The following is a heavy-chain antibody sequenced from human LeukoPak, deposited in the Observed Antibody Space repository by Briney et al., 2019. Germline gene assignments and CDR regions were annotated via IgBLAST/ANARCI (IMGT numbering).Heavy chain of an antibody. Sequence: PSETLSLTCTVSGGSVSSGSYYWSWIRQPPGQGLEWIGYIYYSGSTNYNPSLKSRVTISVDTSKNQFSLKLSSVTVADTAVYYCARGRGYRLKNWFDPWGQGTLVTVSS. CDR2: IYYSGST. CDR3: ARGRGYRLKNWFDP. J-gene: IGHJ5*02. CDR1: GGSVSSGSYY. D-gene: IGHD5-18*01. V-gene: IGHV4-61*01.